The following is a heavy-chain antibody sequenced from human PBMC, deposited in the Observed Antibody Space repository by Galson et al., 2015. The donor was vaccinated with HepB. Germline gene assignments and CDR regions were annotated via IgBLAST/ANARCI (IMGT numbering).Heavy chain of an antibody. V-gene: IGHV3-23*01. CDR1: GFTFNKYP. CDR2: IIDSGLTT. Sequence: SLRLSCAASGFTFNKYPMSWVRQAPGKGLEWVSGIIDSGLTTYYADSVKGRFTISRDNYKNTLFLQMNSLRDEGTAVYYCARDLRADYWGQGALVTVSS. CDR3: ARDLRADY. J-gene: IGHJ4*02.